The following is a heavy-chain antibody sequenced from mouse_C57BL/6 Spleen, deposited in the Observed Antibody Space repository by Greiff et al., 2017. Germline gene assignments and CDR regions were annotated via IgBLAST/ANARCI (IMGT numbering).Heavy chain of an antibody. V-gene: IGHV5-17*01. CDR2: ISSGSSTI. CDR1: GFTFSDYG. CDR3: ARLGRDAMDY. J-gene: IGHJ4*01. D-gene: IGHD4-1*01. Sequence: EVKLVESGGGLVKPGGSLKLTCAASGFTFSDYGMHWVRQAPEKGLEWVAYISSGSSTIYYADTVQGRFTISRDNAKNTLFLQMTSLRSEDTAMYYCARLGRDAMDYWGQGTSVTVSS.